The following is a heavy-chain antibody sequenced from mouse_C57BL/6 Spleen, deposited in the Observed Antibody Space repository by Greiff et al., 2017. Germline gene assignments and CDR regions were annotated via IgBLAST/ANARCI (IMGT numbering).Heavy chain of an antibody. D-gene: IGHD1-1*02. CDR3: AKNRGSYGAMGY. J-gene: IGHJ4*01. Sequence: QVQLQQSGPGLVQPSQSLSITCTVSGFSLTSYGVHWVRQPPGKGLEGLGVIWGGGSTDYNAAFISRLSISKDNSKSQVFLKMNSLQADDTAIYYSAKNRGSYGAMGYWGQGTSVTVSS. V-gene: IGHV2-4*01. CDR2: IWGGGST. CDR1: GFSLTSYG.